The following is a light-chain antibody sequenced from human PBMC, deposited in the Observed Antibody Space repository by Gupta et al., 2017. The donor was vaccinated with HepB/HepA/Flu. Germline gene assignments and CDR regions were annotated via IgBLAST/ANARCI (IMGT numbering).Light chain of an antibody. Sequence: QSVLTQPPSASGTPGQRVTISCSGSSSNSGSNTVNWYQQLPGTAPKLLIYSNKQRPSGVPDRFSGSKSGTAASLAISGLQAEDEADYYCAAWDDSLRWVFGGGTKLTVL. CDR2: SNK. J-gene: IGLJ3*02. CDR1: SSNSGSNT. V-gene: IGLV1-44*01. CDR3: AAWDDSLRWV.